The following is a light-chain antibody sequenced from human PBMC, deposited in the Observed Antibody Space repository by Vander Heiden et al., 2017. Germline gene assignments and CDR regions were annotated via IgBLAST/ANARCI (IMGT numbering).Light chain of an antibody. CDR1: QSVSNNY. J-gene: IGKJ4*01. CDR2: GAS. Sequence: EIVLTQSPGTLSLSPGERATLSCRASQSVSNNYLAWYQQKPGQAPRLLIYGASSRAAAIPDRFSGSGSGTDFTLTISRLEPDDFAVYYCQQEGSSPLTFGGGAKVETK. V-gene: IGKV3-20*01. CDR3: QQEGSSPLT.